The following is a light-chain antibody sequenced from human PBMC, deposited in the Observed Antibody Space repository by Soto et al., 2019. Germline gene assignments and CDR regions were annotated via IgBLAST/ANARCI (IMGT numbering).Light chain of an antibody. CDR1: SSDVGGYNY. Sequence: QSVLTQPPSASGSPGQSVTFSCTGTSSDVGGYNYVSWYQQHPGRAPKLIIYEVTKRPSGVPDRFSGSKSGNTASLTVSGLQAEDEADYYCSSYAGSNNWVFGGGTKVTVL. CDR3: SSYAGSNNWV. V-gene: IGLV2-8*01. J-gene: IGLJ3*02. CDR2: EVT.